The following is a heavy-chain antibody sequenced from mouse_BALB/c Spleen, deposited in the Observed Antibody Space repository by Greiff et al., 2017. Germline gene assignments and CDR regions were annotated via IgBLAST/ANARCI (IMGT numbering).Heavy chain of an antibody. V-gene: IGHV7-3*02. Sequence: EVKLMESGGGLVQPGGSLRLSCATSGFTFTDYYMSWVRQPPGKALERLGFIRNKANGYTTEYSASVKGRFTISRDNSQSILYLQMNTLRAEDSATYYCARDGGRRYFDYWGQGTTLTVSS. CDR1: GFTFTDYY. J-gene: IGHJ2*01. CDR3: ARDGGRRYFDY. CDR2: IRNKANGYTT.